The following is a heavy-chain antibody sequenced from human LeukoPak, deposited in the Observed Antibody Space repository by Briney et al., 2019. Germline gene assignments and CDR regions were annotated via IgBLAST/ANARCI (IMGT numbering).Heavy chain of an antibody. J-gene: IGHJ4*02. CDR1: GFTFSNAW. CDR3: TTVLEPLDYFDY. D-gene: IGHD1-1*01. CDR2: IKSKTDGGTT. V-gene: IGHV3-15*01. Sequence: PGGSLRLSCAASGFTFSNAWMSWVRQAPGKGLEWVARIKSKTDGGTTDYAAPVKGRFTISRDDSKNTLYLQMNSLKTEDTAVYYCTTVLEPLDYFDYWGQGTLVTVSS.